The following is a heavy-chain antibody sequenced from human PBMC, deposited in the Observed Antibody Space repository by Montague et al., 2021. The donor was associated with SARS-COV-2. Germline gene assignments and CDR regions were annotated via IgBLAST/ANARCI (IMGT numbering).Heavy chain of an antibody. J-gene: IGHJ5*02. V-gene: IGHV3-30-3*01. CDR1: GFTFSSYA. CDR3: ARDRRYYDSSVYPGVAYNWFDP. CDR2: ISYDGSNK. D-gene: IGHD3-22*01. Sequence: SLRLSCAASGFTFSSYAMHWVRQAPGKGLEWVAVISYDGSNKYYADSVKGRFTISRDNSKNTLYLQMNSLRPEDTAVYYCARDRRYYDSSVYPGVAYNWFDPWGQGTLVTASS.